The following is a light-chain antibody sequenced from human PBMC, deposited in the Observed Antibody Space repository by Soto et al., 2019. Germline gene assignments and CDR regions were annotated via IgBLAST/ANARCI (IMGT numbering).Light chain of an antibody. Sequence: QSALTQPASVSGSPGQSITISCTGTSSDVGGYNYVSWYQQHPGKAPKLMIYDVSNRPSGVSNRFSGSKSGNTASLTISGLQAEDEADYYCSSYTSSSALGKIGGGTKLTVL. CDR2: DVS. CDR3: SSYTSSSALGK. CDR1: SSDVGGYNY. J-gene: IGLJ2*01. V-gene: IGLV2-14*01.